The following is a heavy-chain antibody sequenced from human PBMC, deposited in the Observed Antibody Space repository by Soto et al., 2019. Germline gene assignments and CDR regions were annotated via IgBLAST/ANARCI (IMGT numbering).Heavy chain of an antibody. CDR1: GDSVSSNSAA. V-gene: IGHV6-1*01. CDR2: TYYRSKWYN. J-gene: IGHJ4*02. Sequence: KQSQTLSLTCAISGDSVSSNSAAWNWIRQSPSRGLEWLGRTYYRSKWYNDYAVSVKSRITINPYTSKNQFSLQRNSVTPEDTAVYYCARGNRGWEVVAGRTAVEGATTNFDYWGQGTLVTVSS. D-gene: IGHD1-26*01. CDR3: ARGNRGWEVVAGRTAVEGATTNFDY.